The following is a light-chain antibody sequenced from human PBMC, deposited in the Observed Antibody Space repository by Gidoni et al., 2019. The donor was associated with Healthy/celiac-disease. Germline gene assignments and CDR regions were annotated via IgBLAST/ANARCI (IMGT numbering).Light chain of an antibody. CDR3: QQSYSTPLT. CDR2: AAS. J-gene: IGKJ4*01. CDR1: QSISSY. Sequence: DFQMTQSPSSLSASVGARVTITCRASQSISSYLNLYQQKPGKAPKLLIYAASSLQSAVPSRFSGSGSETDFTLTISSLQPKDFATYYCQQSYSTPLTFXGXTKVEIK. V-gene: IGKV1-39*01.